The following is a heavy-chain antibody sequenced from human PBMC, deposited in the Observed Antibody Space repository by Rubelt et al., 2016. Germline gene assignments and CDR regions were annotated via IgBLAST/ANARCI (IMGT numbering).Heavy chain of an antibody. Sequence: GKGLEWVSYISSSSSTIYYADSVKGRFTISRDNSKNTLYLQMNSLRAEDTAVYYCAKQDLPPGGGYDHKGIFDYWGQGTLVTVSS. CDR2: ISSSSSTI. D-gene: IGHD5-12*01. CDR3: AKQDLPPGGGYDHKGIFDY. V-gene: IGHV3-48*01. J-gene: IGHJ4*02.